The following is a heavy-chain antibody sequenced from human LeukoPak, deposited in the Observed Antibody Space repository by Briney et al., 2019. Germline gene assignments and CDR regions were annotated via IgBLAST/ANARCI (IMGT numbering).Heavy chain of an antibody. D-gene: IGHD2-21*02. CDR1: GYTFTSYY. CDR3: ARGDHIVVVTATPPIQY. J-gene: IGHJ4*02. CDR2: INPSGGST. Sequence: GASVKVSCKASGYTFTSYYMHWVRQAPGQGLEWMGTINPSGGSTSYAQKFQGRVTMTRDMSTSTVYMELSSLRSEDTAVYYCARGDHIVVVTATPPIQYWGQGTLVTVSS. V-gene: IGHV1-46*01.